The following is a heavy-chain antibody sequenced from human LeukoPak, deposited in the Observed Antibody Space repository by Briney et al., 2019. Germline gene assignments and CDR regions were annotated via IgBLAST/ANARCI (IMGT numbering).Heavy chain of an antibody. CDR3: ASRSGDFWTGYYSP. Sequence: ASVKVSCKASGYTFTSYDVNWVRQATGQGLEWMGWMSPNSGNTGYAQKFQGRVTITRNSSISTAYMELSSLRSEDTAVYFCASRSGDFWTGYYSPWGQGTLVTVSS. V-gene: IGHV1-8*01. D-gene: IGHD3/OR15-3a*01. CDR2: MSPNSGNT. J-gene: IGHJ5*02. CDR1: GYTFTSYD.